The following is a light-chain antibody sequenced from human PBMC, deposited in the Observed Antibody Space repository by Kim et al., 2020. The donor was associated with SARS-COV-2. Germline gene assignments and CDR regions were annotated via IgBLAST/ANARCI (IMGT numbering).Light chain of an antibody. CDR1: RSLIHPNGPSS. V-gene: IGKV2-28*01. Sequence: DIWLTQSPLSLPVTPGEPASISCRSSRSLIHPNGPSSWDWYVQKPGQSPRLLIYLSSIRASGVPDRFSGSGSGTAFTLRISRVEAEDVGVYYGMQALQTSNVGEGTRVEIK. CDR3: MQALQTSN. CDR2: LSS. J-gene: IGKJ5*01.